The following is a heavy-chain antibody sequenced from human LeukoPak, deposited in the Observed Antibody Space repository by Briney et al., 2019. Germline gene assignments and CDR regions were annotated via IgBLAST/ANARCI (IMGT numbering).Heavy chain of an antibody. CDR2: ISYDGSNK. CDR3: ARDRPLFNYYDSSGYYNYYYGMDV. D-gene: IGHD3-22*01. J-gene: IGHJ6*02. Sequence: GGSLRLSCAASGFTFSSYAMHWVRQAPGKGLEWVAVISYDGSNKYYADSVKGRFTISRDNSKNTLYLQMNSLRAEDTAVYYCARDRPLFNYYDSSGYYNYYYGMDVWGRGTTVTVSS. CDR1: GFTFSSYA. V-gene: IGHV3-30-3*01.